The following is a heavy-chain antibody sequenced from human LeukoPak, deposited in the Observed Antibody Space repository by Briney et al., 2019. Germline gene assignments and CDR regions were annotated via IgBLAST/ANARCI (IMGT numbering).Heavy chain of an antibody. CDR3: AKDTGEGRAYCGDNCIEYFQQ. V-gene: IGHV3-23*01. Sequence: QSGGSLKLSCAASGFTFRSYAMSWVRQAPGKGLEWVSVISGSGGSTPYADSVKGRFTISRDNSKNTLYLQMNSLRAEDTAVYYCAKDTGEGRAYCGDNCIEYFQQWGQGTLVTVSS. D-gene: IGHD2-21*02. CDR2: ISGSGGST. CDR1: GFTFRSYA. J-gene: IGHJ1*01.